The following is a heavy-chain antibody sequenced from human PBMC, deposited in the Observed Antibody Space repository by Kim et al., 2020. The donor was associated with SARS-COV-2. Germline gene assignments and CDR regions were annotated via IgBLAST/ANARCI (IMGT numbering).Heavy chain of an antibody. V-gene: IGHV1-2*04. Sequence: ASVKVSCKASGYTFTGYYMHWVRQAPGQGLERMGWINPNSGGTNYAQKFQGWVTMTRDTSISTAYMELSRLRSDDTAVYYCARVRYYDSSGYYPNDAFDIWGQGTMVTVSS. CDR2: INPNSGGT. CDR3: ARVRYYDSSGYYPNDAFDI. D-gene: IGHD3-22*01. CDR1: GYTFTGYY. J-gene: IGHJ3*02.